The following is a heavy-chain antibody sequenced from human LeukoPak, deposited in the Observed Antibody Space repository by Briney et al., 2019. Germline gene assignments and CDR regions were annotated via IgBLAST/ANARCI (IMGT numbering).Heavy chain of an antibody. Sequence: GGSLRLSCAASGFTFSSYSMNWVRQAPGKGLEWFSVISADGTPRYADSVKGRFTMSRDSPKNTLFLQMNNLRADDTAVYYCVRGRGYITDFWGQGTLVTVSS. CDR3: VRGRGYITDF. CDR2: ISADGTP. V-gene: IGHV3-53*01. J-gene: IGHJ4*02. CDR1: GFTFSSYS. D-gene: IGHD5-12*01.